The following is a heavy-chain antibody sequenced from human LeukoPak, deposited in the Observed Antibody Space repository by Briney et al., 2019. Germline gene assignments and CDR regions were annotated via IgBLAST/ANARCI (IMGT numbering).Heavy chain of an antibody. J-gene: IGHJ3*02. V-gene: IGHV4-59*01. CDR1: GGSISSYY. CDR2: IHYSGRT. CDR3: ARGLQWELLGAFDI. D-gene: IGHD1-26*01. Sequence: SSETLSLTCTVSGGSISSYYWSWIRQPPGKGLEWIGYIHYSGRTNYNPSLKSRVTISVDTSKNQFSLKLRSVTAADTAVYYCARGLQWELLGAFDIWGQGTMVTVSS.